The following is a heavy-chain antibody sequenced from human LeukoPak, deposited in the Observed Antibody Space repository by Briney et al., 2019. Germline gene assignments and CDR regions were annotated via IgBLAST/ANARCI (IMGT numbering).Heavy chain of an antibody. D-gene: IGHD3-22*01. CDR1: GGSISSYY. J-gene: IGHJ4*02. CDR2: IYYSATT. CDR3: AGGGDSGGYYYPMFDY. V-gene: IGHV4-59*01. Sequence: SETLSLTCTVSGGSISSYYWSWIRQPQGKGEEWIGYIYYSATTNYNPSLKSRVTISVDTSKHQFSLKLYSVTAADTAVYYCAGGGDSGGYYYPMFDYWGQGTLVTVSS.